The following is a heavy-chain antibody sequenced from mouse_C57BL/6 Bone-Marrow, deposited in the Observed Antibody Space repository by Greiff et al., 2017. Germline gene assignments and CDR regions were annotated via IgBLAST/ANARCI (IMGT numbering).Heavy chain of an antibody. CDR2: IDPEDGET. CDR3: TRSLIYYGTNY. V-gene: IGHV14-2*01. J-gene: IGHJ2*01. D-gene: IGHD1-1*01. CDR1: GFNIKDYY. Sequence: EVQPQQSGAELVKPGASVKLSCTASGFNIKDYYIHWVKQRTEQGLEWIGRIDPEDGETKYAPKFPDKATITADTSSHTAYLQLSSLTSEDTAVYYCTRSLIYYGTNYWGRGTTLTVSS.